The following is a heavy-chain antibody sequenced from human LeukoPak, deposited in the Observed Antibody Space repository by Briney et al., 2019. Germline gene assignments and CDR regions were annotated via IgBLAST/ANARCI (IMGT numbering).Heavy chain of an antibody. D-gene: IGHD3-3*01. Sequence: SETLSLTCAVYGRSFSGYYWSWIRQPPGKGLEWIGSIYYSGSTYYNPSLKSRVTISVDTSKNQFSLKLSSVTAADTAVYYCARGIFGVVINDYWGQGTLVTVSS. J-gene: IGHJ4*02. V-gene: IGHV4-34*01. CDR3: ARGIFGVVINDY. CDR2: IYYSGST. CDR1: GRSFSGYY.